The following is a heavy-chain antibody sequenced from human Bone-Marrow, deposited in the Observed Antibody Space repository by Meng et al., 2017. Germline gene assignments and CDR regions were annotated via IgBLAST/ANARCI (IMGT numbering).Heavy chain of an antibody. J-gene: IGHJ4*01. V-gene: IGHV3-15*01. Sequence: LGSGGGLGRPGGSLRRSCAGSGFTFSNGWMGGVRQAPGKGLEWIGRMKSNVDGGTVDYAAAVKGRFFISRDDSENTFYLQMNSLKTEDTAVYYCSGHVDYWGHGTLVTVSS. CDR1: GFTFSNGW. CDR2: MKSNVDGGTV. CDR3: SGHVDY.